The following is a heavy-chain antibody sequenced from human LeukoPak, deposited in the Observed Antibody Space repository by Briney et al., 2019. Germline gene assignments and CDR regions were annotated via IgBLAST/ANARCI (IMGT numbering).Heavy chain of an antibody. CDR3: ATHGVPGTVIRDIFYSYYYMDV. Sequence: GASVKVSCKASGGTFSSYAISWVRQAPGQGLEWMGGIIPIFGTTNYAQKFQGRVTITTDESTSTAYMELSSLRSEDTAVYYCATHGVPGTVIRDIFYSYYYMDVWGKGTTVTVSS. CDR2: IIPIFGTT. CDR1: GGTFSSYA. V-gene: IGHV1-69*05. D-gene: IGHD3-3*01. J-gene: IGHJ6*03.